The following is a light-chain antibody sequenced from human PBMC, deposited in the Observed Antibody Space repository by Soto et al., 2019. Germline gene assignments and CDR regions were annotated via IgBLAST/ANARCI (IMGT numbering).Light chain of an antibody. CDR1: SSDVGGYNY. V-gene: IGLV2-14*03. CDR3: SSYSSSSLYV. Sequence: QSALTQPASVSGSPGQSLTISCTGTSSDVGGYNYVSWYQHHPGKAPKLMIYDVNNRPSGVSNRFFGSKSGNTASLTISGLHAEDEADYYCSSYSSSSLYVFGTATKLTVL. CDR2: DVN. J-gene: IGLJ1*01.